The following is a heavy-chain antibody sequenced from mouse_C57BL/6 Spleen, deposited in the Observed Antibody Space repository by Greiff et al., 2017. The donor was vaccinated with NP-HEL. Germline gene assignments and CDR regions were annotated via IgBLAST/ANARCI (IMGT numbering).Heavy chain of an antibody. CDR3: AGCYDQAWFAY. CDR1: GFSLTSYG. D-gene: IGHD2-3*01. CDR2: IWSGGST. V-gene: IGHV2-2*01. Sequence: VKVVESGPGLVHPSQSLSITCTVSGFSLTSYGVHWVRQSPGKGLEWLGVIWSGGSTDYNAAFISRLSISKDNSKSQVFFKMNSLQADDTAIYYCAGCYDQAWFAYWGQGTLVTVSA. J-gene: IGHJ3*01.